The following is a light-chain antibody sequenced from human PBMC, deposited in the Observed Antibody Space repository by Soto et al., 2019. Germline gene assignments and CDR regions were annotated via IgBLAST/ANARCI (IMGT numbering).Light chain of an antibody. CDR1: SSDVGSYNL. Sequence: QSVLNQPASVSGSPGQAITISCTGTSSDVGSYNLVSWYQQHPGKAPKLIIYEGSKRPSGVSIRFSGSKSGNTASLTISGLQAEDEADYYCCSYAGRSTYVFGTGTKVTVL. V-gene: IGLV2-23*01. J-gene: IGLJ1*01. CDR2: EGS. CDR3: CSYAGRSTYV.